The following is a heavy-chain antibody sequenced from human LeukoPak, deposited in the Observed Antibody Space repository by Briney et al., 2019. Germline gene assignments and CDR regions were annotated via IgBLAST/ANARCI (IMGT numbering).Heavy chain of an antibody. Sequence: ASVKVSCTASGYTFTGYYMHWLRQAPGQGLEWMGWINPNSGGTDYAQKFQGRVTMTRDTSITTAYMELSRLRSDDTAVYYCARLSGSGSFYDYWGQGTLVTVSS. V-gene: IGHV1-2*02. J-gene: IGHJ4*02. D-gene: IGHD3-10*01. CDR1: GYTFTGYY. CDR2: INPNSGGT. CDR3: ARLSGSGSFYDY.